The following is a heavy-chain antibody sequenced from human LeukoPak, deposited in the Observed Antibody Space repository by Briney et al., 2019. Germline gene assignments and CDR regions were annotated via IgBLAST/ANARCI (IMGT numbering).Heavy chain of an antibody. Sequence: GGSLRLPCAASGFSLTDSFMAWARQAPGKGLQWVAHMSRGGGTEEAASVKGRFTVSRGTSRNIFYLQMTSLRAEDTAMYYCARGRTLTTIFDYWGQGTLVTVSS. J-gene: IGHJ4*02. D-gene: IGHD4-17*01. CDR3: ARGRTLTTIFDY. CDR1: GFSLTDSF. V-gene: IGHV3-53*01. CDR2: MSRGGGT.